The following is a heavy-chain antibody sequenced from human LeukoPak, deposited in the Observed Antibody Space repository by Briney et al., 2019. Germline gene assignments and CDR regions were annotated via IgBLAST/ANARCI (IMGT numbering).Heavy chain of an antibody. CDR3: ARSIFRWLQLQFDY. D-gene: IGHD5-24*01. CDR2: INPNSGGT. V-gene: IGHV1-2*02. J-gene: IGHJ4*02. CDR1: GSTFTRYY. Sequence: GASVKVSCKASGSTFTRYYIHWVRQAPGQGLEWMGWINPNSGGTNYAQKFQGRVTMTRDTSISTAYMELSKLRSDDTAVYYCARSIFRWLQLQFDYWGQGTLVTVSS.